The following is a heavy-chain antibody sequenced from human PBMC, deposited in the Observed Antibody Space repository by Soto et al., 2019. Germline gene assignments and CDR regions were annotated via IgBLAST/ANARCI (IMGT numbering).Heavy chain of an antibody. J-gene: IGHJ3*02. D-gene: IGHD1-1*01. V-gene: IGHV3-33*01. CDR2: IWYDRSNK. CDR1: GFTFSSYG. CDR3: ARDLGNWNDVVFGAFDI. Sequence: HPGGSLRLSCAASGFTFSSYGMHWVRQAPGKGLEWVAVIWYDRSNKYYADSVKGRFTISRDNSKNTLYLQMNSLRAEDTAVYYCARDLGNWNDVVFGAFDIWGQGTMVTVSS.